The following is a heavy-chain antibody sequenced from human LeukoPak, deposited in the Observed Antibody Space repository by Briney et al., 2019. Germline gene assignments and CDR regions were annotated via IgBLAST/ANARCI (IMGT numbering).Heavy chain of an antibody. CDR2: INSDGSST. CDR3: ATDVPAVTIFGY. V-gene: IGHV3-74*01. Sequence: GGSLRLSCAASGFTFSTYWMHWVRQAPGTGLVWVSLINSDGSSTNYADSVKGRFTISRDNAKNTLYLQTNSLRAEDTAVYYCATDVPAVTIFGYWGQGTLVTVS. CDR1: GFTFSTYW. J-gene: IGHJ4*02. D-gene: IGHD2-2*01.